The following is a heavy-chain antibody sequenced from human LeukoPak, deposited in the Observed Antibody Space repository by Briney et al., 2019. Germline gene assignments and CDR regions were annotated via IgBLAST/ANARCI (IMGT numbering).Heavy chain of an antibody. J-gene: IGHJ4*02. Sequence: PGRSLRLSCAASGFTFDDYAMHWVRQAPGKGLEWVSGISWNSGSIGYADSVKGRSTISRDNAKNSLYLQMNSLRAEDTALYYCAKDMFSSSSLFDYWGQGTLVTVSS. D-gene: IGHD6-6*01. V-gene: IGHV3-9*01. CDR2: ISWNSGSI. CDR3: AKDMFSSSSLFDY. CDR1: GFTFDDYA.